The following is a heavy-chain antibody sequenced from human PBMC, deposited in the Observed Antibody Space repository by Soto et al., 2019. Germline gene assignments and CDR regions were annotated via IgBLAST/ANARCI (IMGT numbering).Heavy chain of an antibody. CDR1: GFTFSTYW. J-gene: IGHJ6*02. CDR2: IKEDGSEK. V-gene: IGHV3-7*05. D-gene: IGHD3-9*01. CDR3: TRASTYYDILTGYYPYGMDV. Sequence: PGGSLRLSCAASGFTFSTYWMSWVRQAPGKGLEWVANIKEDGSEKKYADSVKGRFTISRDNAKNSLYLQMNSLRAEDTALYYCTRASTYYDILTGYYPYGMDVWGQGTTVTVSS.